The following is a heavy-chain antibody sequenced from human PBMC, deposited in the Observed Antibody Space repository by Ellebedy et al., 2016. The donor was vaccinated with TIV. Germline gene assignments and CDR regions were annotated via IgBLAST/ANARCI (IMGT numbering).Heavy chain of an antibody. D-gene: IGHD5-18*01. V-gene: IGHV3-30*18. CDR1: GFTFSSYG. Sequence: GGSLRLSXAASGFTFSSYGMHWVRQAPGKGLEWVAVISYDGSNKYYADSVKGRFTISRDNSKNTLYLQMNSLRAEDTAVYYCAKDRGYSYGPLRPKLYYYYGMDVWGQGTTVTVSS. CDR2: ISYDGSNK. J-gene: IGHJ6*02. CDR3: AKDRGYSYGPLRPKLYYYYGMDV.